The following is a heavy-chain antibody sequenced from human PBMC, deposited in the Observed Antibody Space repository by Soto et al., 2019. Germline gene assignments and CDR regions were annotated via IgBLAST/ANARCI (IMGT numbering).Heavy chain of an antibody. CDR2: INHSGST. CDR3: ARGPGVHYYYYYGMDV. CDR1: GGSFSGYY. J-gene: IGHJ6*02. Sequence: SETLSLTCAVYGGSFSGYYWSWIRQPPGKGLEWIGEINHSGSTNYNPSLKSRVTISVGTSKNQFSLKLSSVTAADTAVYYCARGPGVHYYYYYGMDVWGQGTTVTVSS. D-gene: IGHD3-10*01. V-gene: IGHV4-34*01.